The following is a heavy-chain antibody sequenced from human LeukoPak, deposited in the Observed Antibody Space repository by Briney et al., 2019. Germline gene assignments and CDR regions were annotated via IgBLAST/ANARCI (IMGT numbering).Heavy chain of an antibody. D-gene: IGHD2-2*01. J-gene: IGHJ5*02. CDR2: INTNTGNP. V-gene: IGHV7-4-1*02. Sequence: ASVKVSCKASGYTFTSYAMNWVRQAPGQGLEWMGWINTNTGNPTYAQGFTGRFVFSLDTSVSTAYLQISSLKAEDTAVYYCARVVGYCSSTSCYGRNTNFDPWGQGTLVTVSS. CDR1: GYTFTSYA. CDR3: ARVVGYCSSTSCYGRNTNFDP.